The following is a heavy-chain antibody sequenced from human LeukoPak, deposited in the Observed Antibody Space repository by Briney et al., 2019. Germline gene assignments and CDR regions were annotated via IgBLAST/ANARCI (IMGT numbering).Heavy chain of an antibody. Sequence: GGSLRLSCAASGFTFSSYSMNWVRQAPGKGLEWVSSITGSSSYIYYADSVKGRFTIDRDNAKNSLYLQMISLRAEDTAEYDCARDRVNTGFYYGMDVWGQGTTVTVSS. D-gene: IGHD1/OR15-1a*01. CDR1: GFTFSSYS. CDR2: ITGSSSYI. V-gene: IGHV3-21*01. J-gene: IGHJ6*02. CDR3: ARDRVNTGFYYGMDV.